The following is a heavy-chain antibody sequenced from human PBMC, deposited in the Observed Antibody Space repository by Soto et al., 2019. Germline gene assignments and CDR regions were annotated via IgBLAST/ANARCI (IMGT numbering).Heavy chain of an antibody. CDR2: IKQDVSER. CDR1: GFILSGYC. V-gene: IGHV3-7*01. Sequence: XGSLRLSCAASGFILSGYCMNWVRQAPGRGLEWVAIIKQDVSERYYVDSVKGRFTISRDNAKNSLYLQMSSLRVEDTALYYCARSSGWLHDYWGQGTLVTVSS. J-gene: IGHJ4*02. D-gene: IGHD6-19*01. CDR3: ARSSGWLHDY.